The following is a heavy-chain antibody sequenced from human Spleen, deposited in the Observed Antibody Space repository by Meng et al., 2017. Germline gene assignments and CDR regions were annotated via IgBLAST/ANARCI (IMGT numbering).Heavy chain of an antibody. V-gene: IGHV3-33*01. J-gene: IGHJ4*02. D-gene: IGHD5-12*01. Sequence: QDHVGESGGVVSHPGRSLSLSCTTSGFPLYGFGMHWVRQAPGKGLEWVALIPSDGSNKYYADSVKGRFTISRDNSKNTLYLQINSLRAEDTAVYFCARDGPHYDVDYWGQGTLVTVSS. CDR1: GFPLYGFG. CDR2: IPSDGSNK. CDR3: ARDGPHYDVDY.